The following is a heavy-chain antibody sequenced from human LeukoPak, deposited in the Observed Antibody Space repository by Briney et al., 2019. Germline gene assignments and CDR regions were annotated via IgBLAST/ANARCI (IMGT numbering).Heavy chain of an antibody. CDR2: IYNGDGT. V-gene: IGHV3-53*01. CDR3: ARDFGIAVADDAFDI. CDR1: GFTVSSNY. J-gene: IGHJ3*02. Sequence: GGSLRLSCAASGFTVSSNYMSWVRQAPGKGLEWVSVIYNGDGTYYADSVKGRFTISRDNSKNTLYLQMNSLRAEDTAVYYCARDFGIAVADDAFDIWGQGTMVTVSS. D-gene: IGHD6-19*01.